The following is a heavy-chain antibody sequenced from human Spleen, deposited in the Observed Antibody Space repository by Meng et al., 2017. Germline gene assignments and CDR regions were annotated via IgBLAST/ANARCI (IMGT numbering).Heavy chain of an antibody. CDR3: VISSHN. J-gene: IGHJ4*02. D-gene: IGHD3-3*02. CDR2: IYYRGSK. Sequence: QVQLQESGPGLVKPSQTLSLTCTVSGASISNADYYWSWIRQPPGKGLEWIGSIYYRGSKNYNPSLKSRISMSVDMSKNQFSLKVNSVTAADTAIYYCVISSHNWGQGTLVTVSS. CDR1: GASISNADYY. V-gene: IGHV4-30-4*01.